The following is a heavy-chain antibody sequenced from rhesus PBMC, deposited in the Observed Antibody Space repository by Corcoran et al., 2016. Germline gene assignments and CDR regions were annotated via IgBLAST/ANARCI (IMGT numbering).Heavy chain of an antibody. V-gene: IGHV4-122*02. CDR1: GGSISSGYYY. Sequence: QVQLQESGPGLVKPSETLSLTCAVSGGSISSGYYYWSWIRQPPGTGLGWIGYIAYRGSISNNHSLKSRVTNTRDTSKNQFSLKLSSGTAADTAVYYCARDRGWGDYYALVDYWGQGVLVTVSS. CDR3: ARDRGWGDYYALVDY. D-gene: IGHD3-34*01. CDR2: IAYRGSI. J-gene: IGHJ4*01.